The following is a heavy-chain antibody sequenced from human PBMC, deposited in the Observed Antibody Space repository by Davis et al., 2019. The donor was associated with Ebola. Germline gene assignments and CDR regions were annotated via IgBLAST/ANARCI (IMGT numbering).Heavy chain of an antibody. CDR3: ARGVTTVVTPIGY. Sequence: GESLKISCAASGFTFSSYSMNWVRQAPGKGLEWMGGFDPEDGETIYAQKFQGRVTMTRDTSTSTVYMELSSLRSEDTAVYYCARGVTTVVTPIGYWGQGTLVTVSS. J-gene: IGHJ4*02. CDR2: FDPEDGET. CDR1: GFTFSSYS. D-gene: IGHD4-23*01. V-gene: IGHV1-24*01.